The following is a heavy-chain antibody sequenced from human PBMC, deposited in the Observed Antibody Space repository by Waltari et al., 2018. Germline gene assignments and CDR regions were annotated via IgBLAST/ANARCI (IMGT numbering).Heavy chain of an antibody. J-gene: IGHJ4*02. D-gene: IGHD3-16*01. Sequence: QVQLQESGPGLVKPSETLSLTCAVSGYSISSGYYWGWIRQPPGKGLEWIGSIYHSGGTYCNPSLKSRVTMSVDTSKNQFSLKLSSVTAADTAVYYCARGAFGASYDYWGQGTLVTVSS. CDR2: IYHSGGT. CDR3: ARGAFGASYDY. V-gene: IGHV4-38-2*01. CDR1: GYSISSGYY.